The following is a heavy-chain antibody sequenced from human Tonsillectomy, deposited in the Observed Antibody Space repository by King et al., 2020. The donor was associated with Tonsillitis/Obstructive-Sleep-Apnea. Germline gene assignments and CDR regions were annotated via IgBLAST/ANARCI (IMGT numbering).Heavy chain of an antibody. CDR3: ARRKGDIVVVPATTTPHYYYYMDV. CDR1: GGSISSYY. V-gene: IGHV4-59*01. Sequence: VQLQESGPGLVKPSETLSLTCTVSGGSISSYYWSWIRQPPGKGLEWIGYIYYSGSTNYNPSLKSRVTISVDTSKNQFSLKLSTVTAADTALYYCARRKGDIVVVPATTTPHYYYYMDVWGKGTTVTVSS. J-gene: IGHJ6*03. CDR2: IYYSGST. D-gene: IGHD2-2*01.